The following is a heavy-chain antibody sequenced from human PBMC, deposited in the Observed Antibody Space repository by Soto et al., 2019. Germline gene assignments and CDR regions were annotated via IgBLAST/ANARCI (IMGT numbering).Heavy chain of an antibody. CDR1: GGSVSSGSYY. CDR3: ARAANRRYCSSTSCYRYYGMDV. D-gene: IGHD2-2*01. V-gene: IGHV4-61*01. CDR2: IYYSGST. Sequence: QVQLQESGPGLVKPSETLSLTCTVSGGSVSSGSYYWSWIRQPPGKGLEWIGYIYYSGSTNYNPSLKSRVTISVDTYKYQFSLKLSSVTAADTAVYYCARAANRRYCSSTSCYRYYGMDVWGQGTTVTVSS. J-gene: IGHJ6*02.